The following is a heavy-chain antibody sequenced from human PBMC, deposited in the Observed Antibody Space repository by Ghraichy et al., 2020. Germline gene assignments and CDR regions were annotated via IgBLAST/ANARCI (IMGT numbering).Heavy chain of an antibody. CDR3: ARTGRYCSTTTLCYYGMYV. CDR1: QFTFNTYT. Sequence: LSLTCAASQFTFNTYTLSWVRQAPGRGLEWVSGVYPGGSNTFYADSVKGRFTISRDDSKNTVYLEMNSLRAEDTAVYYCARTGRYCSTTTLCYYGMYVWGQGTTVTVSS. D-gene: IGHD2-2*01. J-gene: IGHJ6*02. CDR2: VYPGGSNT. V-gene: IGHV3-23*01.